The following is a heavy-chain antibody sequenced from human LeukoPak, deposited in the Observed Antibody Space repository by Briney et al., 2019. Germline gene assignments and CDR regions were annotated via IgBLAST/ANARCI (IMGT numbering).Heavy chain of an antibody. CDR3: ASRIVGTPDYFDY. J-gene: IGHJ4*02. D-gene: IGHD1-26*01. CDR2: IQQDGNEK. V-gene: IGHV3-7*01. Sequence: GGSLRLSCATSGFTFKSYAMNWVRQSPGKGLEWVANIQQDGNEKYYVDSVKGRFTISRDNAKNSLYLQMNSLRVEDTAVYYCASRIVGTPDYFDYWGQGTLVTVSS. CDR1: GFTFKSYA.